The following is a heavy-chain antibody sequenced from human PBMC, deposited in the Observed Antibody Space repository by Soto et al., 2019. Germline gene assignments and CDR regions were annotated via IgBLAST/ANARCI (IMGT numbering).Heavy chain of an antibody. CDR3: ASFNGSGCYSYYYYMDV. CDR1: GGTFSSYT. CDR2: IIPILGIA. V-gene: IGHV1-69*02. J-gene: IGHJ6*03. D-gene: IGHD3-10*01. Sequence: ASVKVSCKASGGTFSSYTISWVRQAPGQGLEWMGRIIPILGIANYAQKFQGRVTITADKSTSTAYTELSSLRSEDTAVYYCASFNGSGCYSYYYYMDVWGKGTTVTVSS.